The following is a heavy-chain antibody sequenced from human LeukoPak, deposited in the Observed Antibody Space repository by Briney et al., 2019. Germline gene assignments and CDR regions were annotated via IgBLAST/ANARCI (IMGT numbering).Heavy chain of an antibody. CDR2: ISAYNGNT. J-gene: IGHJ6*02. CDR3: ARLGDKIAILGYGMDV. CDR1: GYTFTSYG. Sequence: ASVKVSCKASGYTFTSYGISWVRQAPGQGLEWMGWISAYNGNTNYAQKLQGRVTMTTDTSTSTAYMELRSLKSDDTAVYYCARLGDKIAILGYGMDVWGQGTTVTVSS. V-gene: IGHV1-18*01. D-gene: IGHD3-16*01.